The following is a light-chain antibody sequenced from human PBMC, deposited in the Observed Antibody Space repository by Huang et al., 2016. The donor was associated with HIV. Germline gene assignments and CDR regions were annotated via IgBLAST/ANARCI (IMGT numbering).Light chain of an antibody. V-gene: IGKV3-15*01. CDR3: QQYNDWPPLT. CDR2: GAS. J-gene: IGKJ4*01. CDR1: QSVNTD. Sequence: EIEMTQSPATLSVSPGERATLSCRASQSVNTDLAWYQKKKGQAPRLLIYGASTRATGIPAKFNGTGSGTEFSLTISNLQSEDFAVYYCQQYNDWPPLTFGGGTEVEL.